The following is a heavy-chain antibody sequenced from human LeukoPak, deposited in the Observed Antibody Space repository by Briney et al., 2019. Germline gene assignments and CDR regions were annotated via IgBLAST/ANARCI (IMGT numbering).Heavy chain of an antibody. CDR3: ARYYSSGWSRFDL. D-gene: IGHD6-19*01. CDR1: GGSISSYY. Sequence: SETLSLTCTVSGGSISSYYWSWIRQPPGKGLEWIGYIYNSGSTNYNPSLKSRVTISVDTSKNQFSLKLSSVTAADTAVYYCARYYSSGWSRFDLWGQGTLVTVSS. J-gene: IGHJ5*02. CDR2: IYNSGST. V-gene: IGHV4-59*01.